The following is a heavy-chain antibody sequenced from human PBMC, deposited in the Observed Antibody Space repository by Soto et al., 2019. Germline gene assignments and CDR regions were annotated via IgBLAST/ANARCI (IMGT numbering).Heavy chain of an antibody. Sequence: SETLSLTCPVYGGSFSGYYWSWIRQPPGKGLEWIGEINHSGSTNYNPSLKSRVTISVDTSKNQFSLKLSSVTAADTAVYYWARDIGYRGPIDYWGQGTLVTVSS. V-gene: IGHV4-34*01. D-gene: IGHD6-13*01. J-gene: IGHJ4*02. CDR2: INHSGST. CDR1: GGSFSGYY. CDR3: ARDIGYRGPIDY.